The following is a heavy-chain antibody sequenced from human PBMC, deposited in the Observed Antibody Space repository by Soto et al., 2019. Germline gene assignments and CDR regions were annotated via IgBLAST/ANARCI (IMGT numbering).Heavy chain of an antibody. CDR2: IDYIGNT. D-gene: IGHD3-10*02. Sequence: QVQLQESGPGLVKPSETLSLTCTVSDGSIGSDYWSWILQPPGQGLEWLGNIDYIGNTNYNPSLKSRVTMAIDTSKNRLSLKLASVTTADTAVYYCARMFDNYVNVNWFDPWGQGTLVTVSS. V-gene: IGHV4-59*01. CDR1: DGSIGSDY. CDR3: ARMFDNYVNVNWFDP. J-gene: IGHJ5*02.